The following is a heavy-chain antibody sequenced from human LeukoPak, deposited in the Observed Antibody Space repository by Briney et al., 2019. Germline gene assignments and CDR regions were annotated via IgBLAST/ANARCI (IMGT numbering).Heavy chain of an antibody. D-gene: IGHD3-10*01. CDR2: ISNTGSYT. CDR3: ASHRLWFGGY. Sequence: GGSLRLSCAASGFTFSGYSLTWVRQAPGKGLEWVSSISNTGSYTYYLDSVKGRFTISRDNSKNTLYLQMNSLRAEDTAVYYCASHRLWFGGYWGQGTLVTVSS. J-gene: IGHJ4*02. CDR1: GFTFSGYS. V-gene: IGHV3-21*01.